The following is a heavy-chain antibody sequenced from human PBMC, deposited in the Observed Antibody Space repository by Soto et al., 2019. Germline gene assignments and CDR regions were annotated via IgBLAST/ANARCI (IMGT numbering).Heavy chain of an antibody. Sequence: SQTLSLTCAISGDSVSSNSAAWNWIRQSPSRGLEWLGRTYYRSKWYNDYAVSVKSRITINPDTSKNQFSLQLNSVTPEDTAVYSSARAPMSRPDSNSCNNGRNVRGQGNRVTASS. D-gene: IGHD1-7*01. V-gene: IGHV6-1*01. CDR2: TYYRSKWYN. CDR3: ARAPMSRPDSNSCNNGRNV. CDR1: GDSVSSNSAA. J-gene: IGHJ6*02.